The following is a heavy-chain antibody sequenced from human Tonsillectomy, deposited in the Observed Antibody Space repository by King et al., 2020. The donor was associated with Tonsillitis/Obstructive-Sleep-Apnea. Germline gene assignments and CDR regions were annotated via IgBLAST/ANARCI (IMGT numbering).Heavy chain of an antibody. CDR1: GGTFSNYA. V-gene: IGHV1-69*01. Sequence: QLVQSGAEVKKPGFSVKVSCKASGGTFSNYAISWVRQAPGQGLEWMGGIIPLFGTTNYAQKFQSRVTITADESTSTAYMELSSLRSEDTAVYYCARLAVTDYMDVWGKGTTVTVSS. J-gene: IGHJ6*03. CDR3: ARLAVTDYMDV. D-gene: IGHD2-21*02. CDR2: IIPLFGTT.